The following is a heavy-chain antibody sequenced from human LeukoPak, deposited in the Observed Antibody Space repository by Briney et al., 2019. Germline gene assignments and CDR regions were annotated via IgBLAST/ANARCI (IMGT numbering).Heavy chain of an antibody. CDR3: ARGGGWYIHY. J-gene: IGHJ4*02. D-gene: IGHD6-19*01. CDR1: GYTLTELS. V-gene: IGHV1-24*01. CDR2: FDPEDGET. Sequence: ASVKVSCKVSGYTLTELSMHWVRQAPGKGLEWMGGFDPEDGETIYAQKFQGRVTMTRDTSTSTVYMELSSLRSEDTAVYYRARGGGWYIHYWGQGTLVTVSS.